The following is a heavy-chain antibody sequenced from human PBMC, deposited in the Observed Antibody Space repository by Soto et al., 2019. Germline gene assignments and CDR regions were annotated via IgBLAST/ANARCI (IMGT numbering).Heavy chain of an antibody. V-gene: IGHV4-34*01. D-gene: IGHD3-3*01. Sequence: SETLSLTCAVYGGSFSGYYWSWIRQPPGKGLEWIGEINHSGSTNYNPSLKSRVTISVDTSKNQFSLKLSSVTAADTAVYYCARAAKDFWSRYLPLNWFEPWGQGTLVTAPQ. CDR3: ARAAKDFWSRYLPLNWFEP. CDR2: INHSGST. J-gene: IGHJ5*02. CDR1: GGSFSGYY.